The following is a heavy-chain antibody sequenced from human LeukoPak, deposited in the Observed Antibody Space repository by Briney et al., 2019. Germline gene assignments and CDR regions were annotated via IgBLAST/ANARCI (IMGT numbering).Heavy chain of an antibody. Sequence: PGGSLRLSCATSGFTLSSYAMHWVRQAPGKGLEWVAVISYDGSNKYYADSVKGRFTISRDNSKNTLYLQMNSLRAEDTAVYYCARWEWPMGDYYYYYGMDVWGQGTTVTVSS. CDR2: ISYDGSNK. D-gene: IGHD3-3*01. CDR1: GFTLSSYA. J-gene: IGHJ6*02. V-gene: IGHV3-30-3*01. CDR3: ARWEWPMGDYYYYYGMDV.